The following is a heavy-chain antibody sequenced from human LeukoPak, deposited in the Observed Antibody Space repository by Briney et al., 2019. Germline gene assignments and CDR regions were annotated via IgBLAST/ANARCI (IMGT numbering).Heavy chain of an antibody. J-gene: IGHJ5*02. CDR2: ISAYNGNT. CDR3: ARGVGPRAIFGVVRGLNWFDP. D-gene: IGHD3-3*01. V-gene: IGHV1-18*04. CDR1: GYTFTGYY. Sequence: ASVKVSCKASGYTFTGYYMHWVRQAPGQGLEWMGWISAYNGNTNYAQKLQGRVTMTTDTSTTTAYMELRSLRSDDTAVYYCARGVGPRAIFGVVRGLNWFDPWGQGTLVTVSS.